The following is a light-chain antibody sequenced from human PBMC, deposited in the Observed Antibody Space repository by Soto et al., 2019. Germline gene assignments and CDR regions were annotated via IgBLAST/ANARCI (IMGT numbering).Light chain of an antibody. CDR3: QQAFSAEWT. CDR2: TSF. Sequence: SQMTQSPSSLSASVGQRVSITSRASHSIGTFLNWYQQKPGEAPNLLIHTSFTLYSGVPSRFSGTGSGTDFTLTISSLKPEDFATYFCQQAFSAEWTFGQGTKVDIK. V-gene: IGKV1-39*01. CDR1: HSIGTF. J-gene: IGKJ1*01.